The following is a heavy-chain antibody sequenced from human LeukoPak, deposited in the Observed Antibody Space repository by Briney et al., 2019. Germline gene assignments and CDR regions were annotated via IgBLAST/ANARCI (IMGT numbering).Heavy chain of an antibody. CDR2: INHSGST. CDR3: ARGGGIVVVPAAMSYYYMDV. D-gene: IGHD2-2*01. J-gene: IGHJ6*03. Sequence: KSSETLSLTCAVSGGSFSGYYWRWIRQPPGKGLEWIGEINHSGSTNYNPSLKSRVTISVDTSKNQFSLKLSSVTAADTAVYYCARGGGIVVVPAAMSYYYMDVWGKGTTVTVSS. CDR1: GGSFSGYY. V-gene: IGHV4-34*01.